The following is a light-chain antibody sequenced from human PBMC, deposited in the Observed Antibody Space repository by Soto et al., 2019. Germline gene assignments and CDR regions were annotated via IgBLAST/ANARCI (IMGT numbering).Light chain of an antibody. CDR2: EVS. Sequence: QSVLTQPASVSGSPGQSITISCTGTSSDVGGYNYVSWYQQHPGKAPKFLIYEVSNRPSGVSNRFSGSKSGNTASLTISGLLAEDEADYYCSSYTSTNTWVFGGGTKLTVL. V-gene: IGLV2-14*01. CDR3: SSYTSTNTWV. CDR1: SSDVGGYNY. J-gene: IGLJ3*02.